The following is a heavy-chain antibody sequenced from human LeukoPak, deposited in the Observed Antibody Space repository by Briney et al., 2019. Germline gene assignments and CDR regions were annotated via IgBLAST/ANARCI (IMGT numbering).Heavy chain of an antibody. CDR3: ARVRRPGIAVAGYFDY. D-gene: IGHD6-19*01. Sequence: SETLSLTCTVSGYSISSGYYWGWIRQPPGKGLEWIGSIYHSGSMYYNPSLKSRVTISVDTSKNQFPLKLRSVTAADTAVYYCARVRRPGIAVAGYFDYWGQGTLVTVSS. CDR2: IYHSGSM. V-gene: IGHV4-38-2*02. CDR1: GYSISSGYY. J-gene: IGHJ4*02.